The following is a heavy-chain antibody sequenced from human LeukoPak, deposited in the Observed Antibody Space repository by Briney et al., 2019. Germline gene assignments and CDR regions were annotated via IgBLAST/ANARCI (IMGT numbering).Heavy chain of an antibody. CDR2: ITSSGAYI. J-gene: IGHJ6*03. D-gene: IGHD1-26*01. CDR3: ARDPYSGNYGNYYYYYMDV. CDR1: GFTFNNYN. V-gene: IGHV3-21*01. Sequence: GGSLRLSCAASGFTFNNYNMNWVRQAPGKALEWVSSITSSGAYIFYADSVKGRFTISRDNAKDSLYLQMSSLGPEDTAVYYCARDPYSGNYGNYYYYYMDVWGKGTTVTISS.